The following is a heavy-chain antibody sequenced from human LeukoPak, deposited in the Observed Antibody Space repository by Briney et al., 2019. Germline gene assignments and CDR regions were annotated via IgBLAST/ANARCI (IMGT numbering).Heavy chain of an antibody. J-gene: IGHJ5*02. CDR1: GFTFSSYA. CDR3: AKDLLGLPSSSWYPNNWFDP. D-gene: IGHD6-13*01. CDR2: FSGRGGST. V-gene: IGHV3-23*01. Sequence: GGSLRLSCAASGFTFSSYAMSWVRQAPGKGLEWVSAFSGRGGSTYYADSVKGRFTISRDNSKNTLYLQMNSLRAEDTAVYYCAKDLLGLPSSSWYPNNWFDPWGQGTLVTVSS.